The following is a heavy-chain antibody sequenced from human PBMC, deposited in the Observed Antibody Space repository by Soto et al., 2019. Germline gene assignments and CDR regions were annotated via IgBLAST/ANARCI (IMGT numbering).Heavy chain of an antibody. Sequence: QVQLQQWGAGLLKPSETLSLTCAVYGGSFSGYYWSWIRQPPGKGLEWIGEINHSGSTNYNPSLKIRVPISVDTSKNQFSLKLSSVTAADTAVYYCARGVDKEYYFDYWGQGTLVTVSS. V-gene: IGHV4-34*01. CDR3: ARGVDKEYYFDY. CDR2: INHSGST. D-gene: IGHD3-22*01. CDR1: GGSFSGYY. J-gene: IGHJ4*02.